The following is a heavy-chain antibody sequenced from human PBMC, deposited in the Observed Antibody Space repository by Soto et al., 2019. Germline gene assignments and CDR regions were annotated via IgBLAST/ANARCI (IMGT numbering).Heavy chain of an antibody. J-gene: IGHJ6*02. V-gene: IGHV3-48*02. CDR1: GFTFSSYS. CDR3: ASAYGDYPSRYGMDV. Sequence: EVQLVESGGGLVQPGGSLRLSCAASGFTFSSYSMNWVRQAPGKGLEWVSYISSSSSTIYYADSVKGRFTISRDNAKKSLYLQMNSLRDEDTAVYYCASAYGDYPSRYGMDVWGQGTTVTVS. CDR2: ISSSSSTI. D-gene: IGHD4-17*01.